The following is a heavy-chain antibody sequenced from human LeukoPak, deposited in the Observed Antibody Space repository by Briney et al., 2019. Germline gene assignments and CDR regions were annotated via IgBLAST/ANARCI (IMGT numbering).Heavy chain of an antibody. D-gene: IGHD5-24*01. CDR3: AVNSTRHTFDI. Sequence: SETLSLTCTASDFSVSSYYRIWIRQSPGKGLEWIGSVYYSGSTNYNPSLKSRVSISVDTSKNQFTLELSSVTAADTAVYYCAVNSTRHTFDIWGQGTMVTVSS. CDR2: VYYSGST. CDR1: DFSVSSYY. J-gene: IGHJ3*02. V-gene: IGHV4-59*08.